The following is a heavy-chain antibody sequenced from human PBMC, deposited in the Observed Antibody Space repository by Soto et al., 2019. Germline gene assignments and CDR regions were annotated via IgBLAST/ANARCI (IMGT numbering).Heavy chain of an antibody. CDR3: VFSMSPLYGEAFDV. V-gene: IGHV4-4*09. D-gene: IGHD3-10*01. J-gene: IGHJ3*01. CDR1: GESISSYF. Sequence: SETLSLTCSVSGESISSYFKNWIRQPPWKGLEGIGCIYDDGSTKYNPSLASRVTILLETSKNEFSLWLRSVTSAETAVYYCVFSMSPLYGEAFDVWGQRIMV. CDR2: IYDDGST.